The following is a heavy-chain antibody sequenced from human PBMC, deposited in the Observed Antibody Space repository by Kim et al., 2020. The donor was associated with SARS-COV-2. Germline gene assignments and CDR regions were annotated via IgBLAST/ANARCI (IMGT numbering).Heavy chain of an antibody. V-gene: IGHV1-69*13. Sequence: SVKVSCKASGGTFSSYAISWVRQAPGQGLEWMGGIIPIFGTANYAQKFQGRVTITADESTSTAYMELSSLRSEDTAVYYCARDGVPIAVASYNWFDPWGQGTLVTVSS. D-gene: IGHD6-19*01. CDR2: IIPIFGTA. CDR1: GGTFSSYA. CDR3: ARDGVPIAVASYNWFDP. J-gene: IGHJ5*02.